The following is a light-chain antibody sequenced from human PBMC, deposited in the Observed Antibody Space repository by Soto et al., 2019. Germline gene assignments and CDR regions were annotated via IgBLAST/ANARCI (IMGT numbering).Light chain of an antibody. CDR3: QQRSNWPGIT. J-gene: IGKJ5*01. Sequence: EIVLTQSPATLSLSPGEIATLSFSASQSVSSYLAWYQQKPGQAPRLLIYDASNRATGIPARFSGSGSGTDFTLTISSLEPEDFAVYYCQQRSNWPGITFGQGTRLEIK. V-gene: IGKV3-11*01. CDR1: QSVSSY. CDR2: DAS.